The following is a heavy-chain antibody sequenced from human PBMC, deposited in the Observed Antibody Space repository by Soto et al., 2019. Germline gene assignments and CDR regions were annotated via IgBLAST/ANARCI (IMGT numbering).Heavy chain of an antibody. V-gene: IGHV1-69*06. J-gene: IGHJ4*02. D-gene: IGHD3-22*01. CDR1: GGTFSSYA. Sequence: QVQLVQSGAEVKKPGSSVKVFCKASGGTFSSYAISWVRQAPGQGLEWMGGIIPIFGTANYAQKFQGRVTITADKSTSTAYMELSSLRSEDTAVYYCARGRTSYYDSSGYSPFDYWGQGTLVTVSS. CDR2: IIPIFGTA. CDR3: ARGRTSYYDSSGYSPFDY.